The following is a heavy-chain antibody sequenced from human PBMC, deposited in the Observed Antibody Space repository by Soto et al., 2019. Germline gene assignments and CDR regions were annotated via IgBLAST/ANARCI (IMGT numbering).Heavy chain of an antibody. V-gene: IGHV6-1*01. Sequence: QTLALTCGISGYSVSSSRGGGNWIRQSPSIGVEWLGRRFYRARWYNEYAGSVKGRITVSPDTSSNQTSLQLNSVTPDDTAVYFCTRDIDFGYWGRGTQVTVSS. CDR3: TRDIDFGY. CDR1: GYSVSSSRGG. J-gene: IGHJ4*02. D-gene: IGHD3-3*01. CDR2: RFYRARWYN.